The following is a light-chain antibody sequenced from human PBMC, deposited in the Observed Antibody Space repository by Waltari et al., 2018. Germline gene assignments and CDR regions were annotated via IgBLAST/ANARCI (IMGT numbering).Light chain of an antibody. CDR3: QVWDSSSDRWV. V-gene: IGLV3-21*04. CDR1: NIGSKI. Sequence: SYVLTQPPSVSVAPGKTATLTCGGDNIGSKIVHRYQQRPGQAPVLVIYDDTDRHSGIPERFSGSNSENTATLTITRVEAGDEADYYCQVWDSSSDRWVFGGGTKLTVL. J-gene: IGLJ3*02. CDR2: DDT.